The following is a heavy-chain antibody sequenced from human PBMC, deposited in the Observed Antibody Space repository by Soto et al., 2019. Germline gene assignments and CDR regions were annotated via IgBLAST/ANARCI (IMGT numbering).Heavy chain of an antibody. Sequence: ASVKVSCKASGYTFSDYYIHWVRQAPGQGLEWMGWFSAYNGNTNYAQKLQGRVTMTTDTSTSTAYMELRSLRSDDTAVYYCAREDIVVVPAAMMRGLPYYGMDVWGQGTTVTVSS. CDR2: FSAYNGNT. CDR1: GYTFSDYY. J-gene: IGHJ6*02. V-gene: IGHV1-18*04. D-gene: IGHD2-2*01. CDR3: AREDIVVVPAAMMRGLPYYGMDV.